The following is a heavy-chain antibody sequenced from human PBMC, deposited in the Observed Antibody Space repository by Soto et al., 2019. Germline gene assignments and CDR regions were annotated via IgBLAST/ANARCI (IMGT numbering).Heavy chain of an antibody. Sequence: ASVKVSCKASGYTFTSYGISWVRQAPGQGLEWMGWISAYNGNTNYAQKLQGRVTMTTDTSTSTAYMELRSLRSDDTAVYYCARVGYDILTGFSNNWFDPWGQGTLVTVSS. J-gene: IGHJ5*02. CDR1: GYTFTSYG. CDR3: ARVGYDILTGFSNNWFDP. CDR2: ISAYNGNT. V-gene: IGHV1-18*01. D-gene: IGHD3-9*01.